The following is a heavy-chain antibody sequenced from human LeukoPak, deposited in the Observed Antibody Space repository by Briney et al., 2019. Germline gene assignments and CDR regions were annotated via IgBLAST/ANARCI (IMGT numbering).Heavy chain of an antibody. CDR1: GFTIGPYA. V-gene: IGHV3-43*02. CDR2: IKADGSGT. J-gene: IGHJ6*02. CDR3: ATWAFYHNLDV. D-gene: IGHD2/OR15-2a*01. Sequence: GGALRLSCAASGFTIGPYAMYWVRQGPGRGLEWVSVIKADGSGTFYADSVRGRFTTSRDNSKNSLYLQMNSLTSEDTALYYCATWAFYHNLDVWGQGTTVTVSS.